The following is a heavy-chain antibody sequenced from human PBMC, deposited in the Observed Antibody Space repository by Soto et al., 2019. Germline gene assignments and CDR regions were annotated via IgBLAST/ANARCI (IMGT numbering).Heavy chain of an antibody. J-gene: IGHJ4*02. V-gene: IGHV3-74*01. CDR2: IYNDGTYS. CDR1: GFIFKMYW. CDR3: TRGPRPISTGTGAY. D-gene: IGHD3-10*01. Sequence: GRSLRLSCAAAGFIFKMYWMHWVRQSPGKGLVWISRIYNDGTYSDYADSVRGRFTISRDNVNDTLYLQMNNLRAEDSGLYYCTRGPRPISTGTGAYWGQGTQVTASS.